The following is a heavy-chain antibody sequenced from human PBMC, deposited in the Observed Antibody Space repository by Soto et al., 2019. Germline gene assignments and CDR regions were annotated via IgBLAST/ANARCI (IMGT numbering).Heavy chain of an antibody. D-gene: IGHD5-12*01. J-gene: IGHJ4*02. CDR2: ISWSSVTF. Sequence: VQLMESGGGLVQPGGSLRLSCAVSGFTFNNHAMHWVRRAPGKGLEWVSGISWSSVTFGYADSVKGRFTISRDNAKNSLFLEMNSLRPEDTAFYYCARDHDEDFGYDLDYFDYWGQGTLVTVSS. CDR1: GFTFNNHA. CDR3: ARDHDEDFGYDLDYFDY. V-gene: IGHV3-9*01.